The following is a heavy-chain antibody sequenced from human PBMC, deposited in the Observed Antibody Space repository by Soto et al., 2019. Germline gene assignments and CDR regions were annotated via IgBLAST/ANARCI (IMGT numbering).Heavy chain of an antibody. CDR1: GGSISSYY. Sequence: PSETLSLTCTVSGGSISSYYWSWIRQPPGKGLEWIGYIYYSGSTNYNPSLKSRVTISVDTSKNQFSLKLSSVTAADTAVYYCARGRKQLWYPWAPDSWGQGPLVTLSP. J-gene: IGHJ4*03. D-gene: IGHD5-18*01. CDR2: IYYSGST. V-gene: IGHV4-59*01. CDR3: ARGRKQLWYPWAPDS.